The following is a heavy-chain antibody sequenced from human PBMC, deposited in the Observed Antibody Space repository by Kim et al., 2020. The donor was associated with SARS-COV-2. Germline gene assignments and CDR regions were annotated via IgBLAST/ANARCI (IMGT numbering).Heavy chain of an antibody. CDR1: GFTFNNYA. Sequence: GGSLRLSCAASGFTFNNYAMSWVRQAPGKGLEWVSAISASGRVPYYAYSVKGRFTISRDNSKNTLYLQMTSLRAEDTAVYYCAKNAERIRGYQEVHFDYWGQGTLVTVSS. V-gene: IGHV3-23*01. D-gene: IGHD3-10*01. J-gene: IGHJ4*02. CDR2: ISASGRVP. CDR3: AKNAERIRGYQEVHFDY.